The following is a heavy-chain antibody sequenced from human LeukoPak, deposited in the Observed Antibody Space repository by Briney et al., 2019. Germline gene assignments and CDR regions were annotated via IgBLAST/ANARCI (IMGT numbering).Heavy chain of an antibody. CDR2: INSRSGII. V-gene: IGHV3-48*01. CDR1: GFTFSNYA. CDR3: ARDARDYGDYDY. Sequence: GGSLRLSCAASGFTFSNYAMNGARQAPGKGLEGVSYINSRSGIIRYADSVKGRFTISRDNAKKSLDLQMNSLRAEDTAVYYCARDARDYGDYDYWGQGTLVTVSS. D-gene: IGHD4-17*01. J-gene: IGHJ4*02.